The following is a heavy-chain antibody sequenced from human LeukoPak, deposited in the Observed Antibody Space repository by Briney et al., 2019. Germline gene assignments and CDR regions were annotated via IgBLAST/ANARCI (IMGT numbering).Heavy chain of an antibody. Sequence: SGGSLRLSCAVSGFTVSSNYMNWVRQAPGKGLEWVSYISSSSSTIYYADSVKGRFTISRDNAKNSLYLQMNSLRAEDTAVYYCARMTKAILWWFDYWGQGTLVTVSS. CDR2: ISSSSSTI. CDR1: GFTVSSNY. D-gene: IGHD2-21*01. V-gene: IGHV3-48*04. CDR3: ARMTKAILWWFDY. J-gene: IGHJ4*02.